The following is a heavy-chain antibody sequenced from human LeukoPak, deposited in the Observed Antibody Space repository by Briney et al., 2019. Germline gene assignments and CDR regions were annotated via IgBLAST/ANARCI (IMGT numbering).Heavy chain of an antibody. V-gene: IGHV3-30*04. D-gene: IGHD3-22*01. CDR2: ISYDGSNK. J-gene: IGHJ4*02. CDR3: AKGHSYYYDSSGYYSTYFDY. Sequence: QPGGSLRLSCAASGFTFSSYAMHWVRQAPGKGLEWVAVISYDGSNKYYADSVKGRFTISRDNSKNTLYLQMNSLRAEDTAVYYCAKGHSYYYDSSGYYSTYFDYWGQGTLVTVSS. CDR1: GFTFSSYA.